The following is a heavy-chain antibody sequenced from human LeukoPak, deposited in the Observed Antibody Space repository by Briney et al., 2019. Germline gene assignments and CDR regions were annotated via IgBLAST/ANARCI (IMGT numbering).Heavy chain of an antibody. D-gene: IGHD3-22*01. CDR2: ISSSSSYI. CDR3: ASGGPYYCDSSGYPH. J-gene: IGHJ4*02. V-gene: IGHV3-21*01. Sequence: GGSLRLSCAASGFTFSSYAMSWVRQAPGKGLEWVSSISSSSSYIYYADSVKGRFTISKDNAKNSLYLQMNSLRAEDTAVYYCASGGPYYCDSSGYPHWGQGTLVTVSS. CDR1: GFTFSSYA.